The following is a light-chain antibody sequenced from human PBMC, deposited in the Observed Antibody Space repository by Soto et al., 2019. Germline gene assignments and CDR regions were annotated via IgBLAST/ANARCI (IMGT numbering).Light chain of an antibody. CDR1: QSISDW. V-gene: IGKV1-5*01. Sequence: DIQMTQSPSTLSASVGDRVTITCRASQSISDWLAWYQQKPGKAPNLLIYDASNLQSGVPARFSGCGSGPEFTLTICSLQPDDFATYYCQYYKVSTFGQGTKLEIE. J-gene: IGKJ2*01. CDR2: DAS. CDR3: QYYKVST.